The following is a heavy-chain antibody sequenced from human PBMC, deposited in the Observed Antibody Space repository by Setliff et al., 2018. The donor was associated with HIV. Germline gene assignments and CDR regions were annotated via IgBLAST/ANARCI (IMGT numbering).Heavy chain of an antibody. CDR3: ARQITSVTPEMLVVNDAFDV. J-gene: IGHJ3*01. Sequence: TSETLSLTCSVSGDSITHYYWNWIRQPPGKGLEWIGNIFDSENNNYNPSLKSRVSMSVDTSKNQLSLRLTSVTAADTAVYYCARQITSVTPEMLVVNDAFDVWGQGKMVTVSS. V-gene: IGHV4-59*01. CDR2: IFDSENN. CDR1: GDSITHYY. D-gene: IGHD4-17*01.